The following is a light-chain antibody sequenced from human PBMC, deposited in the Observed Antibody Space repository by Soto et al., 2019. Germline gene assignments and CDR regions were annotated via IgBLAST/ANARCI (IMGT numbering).Light chain of an antibody. CDR1: QSISSW. CDR3: QQDGSSSPWT. J-gene: IGKJ1*01. CDR2: KAS. Sequence: DIQMTQSPSTLSASVGDRVTITCRASQSISSWLAWYQQKPGKAPKLLIYKASSLETGVPSRFSGSGSGTEFTLIISSLRPDDFASYYCQQDGSSSPWTFGQGTKVEIK. V-gene: IGKV1-5*03.